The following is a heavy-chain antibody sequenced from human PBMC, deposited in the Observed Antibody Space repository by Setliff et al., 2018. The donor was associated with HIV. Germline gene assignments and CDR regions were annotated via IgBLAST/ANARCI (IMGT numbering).Heavy chain of an antibody. CDR3: ARGISFTRRYDAFDI. J-gene: IGHJ3*02. Sequence: PGESLKISCQGSGYSFTSHWIIWMRRKPGKGLEWMGIIYPGDSDVRYSPSFRGQVTISADTSISTVSLQWGTLKASDTAMYFCARGISFTRRYDAFDIWGQGTMVTVSS. D-gene: IGHD3-9*01. CDR1: GYSFTSHW. V-gene: IGHV5-51*01. CDR2: IYPGDSDV.